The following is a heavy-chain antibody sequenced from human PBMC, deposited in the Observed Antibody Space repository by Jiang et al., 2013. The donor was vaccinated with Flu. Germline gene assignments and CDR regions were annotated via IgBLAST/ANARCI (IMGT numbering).Heavy chain of an antibody. J-gene: IGHJ3*02. CDR1: GYSFTSYW. CDR2: IYPGDSDT. D-gene: IGHD6-13*01. CDR3: ARRGVWSAAGTGRRAFDI. Sequence: GAEVKKPGESLKISCKGSGYSFTSYWIGWVRQMPGKGLEWMGIIYPGDSDTRYSPSFQGQVTISADKSISTAYLQWSSLKASDTAMYYCARRGVWSAAGTGRRAFDIWGQGTMVTVSS. V-gene: IGHV5-51*03.